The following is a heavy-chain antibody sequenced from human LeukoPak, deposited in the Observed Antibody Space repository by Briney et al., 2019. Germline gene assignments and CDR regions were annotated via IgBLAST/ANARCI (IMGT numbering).Heavy chain of an antibody. V-gene: IGHV4-30-4*01. CDR3: ARENNDYGGKKAFDY. CDR1: GGSSRSGDYF. J-gene: IGHJ4*02. CDR2: IHYSGNT. Sequence: SETLSLTCAVSGGSSRSGDYFWSWIRQPPGKGLEWIGHIHYSGNTYYNPSLKSRVSISVDTSKNQFSLKLSSVTAADTAVYYCARENNDYGGKKAFDYWGQGTPVTVSS. D-gene: IGHD4-23*01.